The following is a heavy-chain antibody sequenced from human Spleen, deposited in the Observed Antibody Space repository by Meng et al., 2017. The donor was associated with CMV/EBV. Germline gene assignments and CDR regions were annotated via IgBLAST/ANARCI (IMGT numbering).Heavy chain of an antibody. D-gene: IGHD6-6*01. Sequence: GESLKISCAASGFSFSRYGMNWVRQAPGKGLEWVSFISSSSGYIYYTDSVKGRFTISRDNAKNSLYLQMNSLRAEDTAVYYCARPYSSSSRVWYGMDVWGQGTTVTVSS. J-gene: IGHJ6*02. CDR3: ARPYSSSSRVWYGMDV. V-gene: IGHV3-21*01. CDR2: ISSSSGYI. CDR1: GFSFSRYG.